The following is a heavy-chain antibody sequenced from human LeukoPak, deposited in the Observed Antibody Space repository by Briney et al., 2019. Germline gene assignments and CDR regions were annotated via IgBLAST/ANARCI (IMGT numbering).Heavy chain of an antibody. D-gene: IGHD5-18*01. J-gene: IGHJ4*02. CDR2: LLYYGSNT. Sequence: GGSXRLSCAASGFTFSSYGMHWVRQGPGKGLEWVAFLLYYGSNTYYGDSVTGRFPISRDNANHSLYLQMNSLRAEHTAVYYCARGSGSYGSYFDSWGQGTPVTVSS. V-gene: IGHV3-30*02. CDR3: ARGSGSYGSYFDS. CDR1: GFTFSSYG.